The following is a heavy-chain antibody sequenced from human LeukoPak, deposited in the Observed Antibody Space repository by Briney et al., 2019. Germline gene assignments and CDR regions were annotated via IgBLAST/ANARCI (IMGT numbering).Heavy chain of an antibody. CDR2: ISASGGRT. V-gene: IGHV3-23*01. D-gene: IGHD4-23*01. Sequence: GGSLRLSCAASGLTFSNYAMGWVRQAPGKGLQWVSTISASGGRTYYADSVKGRFAISRDNSKNTLYLQMYSLRAEDTAVYYCARVSGKGSGGYYYGMDVWGQGTTVTVSS. J-gene: IGHJ6*02. CDR3: ARVSGKGSGGYYYGMDV. CDR1: GLTFSNYA.